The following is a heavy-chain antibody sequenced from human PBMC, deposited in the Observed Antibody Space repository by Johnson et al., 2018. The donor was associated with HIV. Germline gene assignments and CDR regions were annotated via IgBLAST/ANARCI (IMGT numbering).Heavy chain of an antibody. J-gene: IGHJ3*02. D-gene: IGHD3-10*01. CDR1: GFTFDDYG. V-gene: IGHV3-20*03. Sequence: SLLLSFSSSGFTFDDYGMSWVRQAPGKGLEWVSGINWNGGSTGYADSVKGRFTISKDNSRNTLFLHMNSLRADDTAVYYCAIGRGEFPRHAVDIWGQGTMVTVSS. CDR3: AIGRGEFPRHAVDI. CDR2: INWNGGST.